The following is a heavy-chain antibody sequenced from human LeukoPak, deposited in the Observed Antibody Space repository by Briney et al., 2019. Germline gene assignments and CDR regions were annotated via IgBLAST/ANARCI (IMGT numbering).Heavy chain of an antibody. CDR2: IGASGGST. V-gene: IGHV3-23*01. D-gene: IGHD3-10*01. Sequence: PGGSLRLSCAASGFTFSTFPMSWVRQAPGKGLEWVSGIGASGGSTYYADSVKGRFTISRDNSKNTLYLQMNSLRAEDTAIYYCAKVYGSSGYCGQGTLVTVSS. CDR1: GFTFSTFP. J-gene: IGHJ4*02. CDR3: AKVYGSSGY.